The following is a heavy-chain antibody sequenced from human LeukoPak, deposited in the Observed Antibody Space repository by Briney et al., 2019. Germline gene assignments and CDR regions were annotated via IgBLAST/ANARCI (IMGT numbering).Heavy chain of an antibody. CDR1: GFTFSSYS. Sequence: GGSLRLSCAASGFTFSSYSMNWVRQAPGKGLEWVSSISSSSSYIYYADSVKGRFTISRDNAKNSLYLQMNSLRAEDTAVYYCARGPYSCSWYHYYYMDVWGKGTTVTVSS. CDR2: ISSSSSYI. CDR3: ARGPYSCSWYHYYYMDV. V-gene: IGHV3-21*01. J-gene: IGHJ6*03. D-gene: IGHD6-13*01.